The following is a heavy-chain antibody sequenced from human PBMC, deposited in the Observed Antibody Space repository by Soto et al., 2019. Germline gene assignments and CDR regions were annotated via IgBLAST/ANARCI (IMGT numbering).Heavy chain of an antibody. D-gene: IGHD3-22*01. J-gene: IGHJ4*02. CDR3: ARGRYLDSSDYWVANLPFDH. CDR1: GFTFNSYG. V-gene: IGHV3-23*01. Sequence: PGGSLRRCCAASGFTFNSYGMTWVRQAPGEGLEWVSSISRSGRGSAYYADSVKGRFTISRDNSENTLFLQMNNLRDEDTALYYCARGRYLDSSDYWVANLPFDHWGLGTLVTVSS. CDR2: ISRSGRGSA.